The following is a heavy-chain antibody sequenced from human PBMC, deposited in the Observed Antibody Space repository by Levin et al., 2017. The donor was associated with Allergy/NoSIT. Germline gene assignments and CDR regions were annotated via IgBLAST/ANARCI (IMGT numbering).Heavy chain of an antibody. J-gene: IGHJ6*02. CDR2: ISYDGSNK. CDR3: AANGRYSYGNYYYGMDV. Sequence: AGGSLRLSCAASGFTFSSYGMHWVRQAPGKGLEWVAVISYDGSNKYYADSVKGRFTISRDNSKNTLYLQMNSLRAEDTAVYYCAANGRYSYGNYYYGMDVWGQGTTVTVSS. V-gene: IGHV3-30*03. D-gene: IGHD5-18*01. CDR1: GFTFSSYG.